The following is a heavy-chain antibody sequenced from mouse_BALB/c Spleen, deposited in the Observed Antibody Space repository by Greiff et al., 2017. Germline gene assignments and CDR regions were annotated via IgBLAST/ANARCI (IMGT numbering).Heavy chain of an antibody. CDR3: ARGNYDYDGAMDD. Sequence: EVQLQQSGPELVKPGASVKISCKASGYSFTGYFMNWVMQSHGKSLEWIGRINPYNGDTFYNQKFKGKATLTVDKSSSTAHMELRSMASEDSAVYYCARGNYDYDGAMDDWGQGTSVTVSS. J-gene: IGHJ4*01. CDR2: INPYNGDT. V-gene: IGHV1-20*02. D-gene: IGHD2-4*01. CDR1: GYSFTGYF.